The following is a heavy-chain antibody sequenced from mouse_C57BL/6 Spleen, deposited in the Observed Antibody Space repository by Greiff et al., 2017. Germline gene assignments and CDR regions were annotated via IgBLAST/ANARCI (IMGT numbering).Heavy chain of an antibody. CDR3: ANDYGSSYGAMDY. V-gene: IGHV1-55*01. Sequence: QVQLKQPGAELVKPGASVKMSVKASGYPFPSSWITWVKQRPGQGLEWIGDIYPGSGSTNYNEKFKSKATLTVDTSSSTAYMQLSSLTSEDSAVYYCANDYGSSYGAMDYWGQGTSVTVSS. D-gene: IGHD1-1*01. J-gene: IGHJ4*01. CDR1: GYPFPSSW. CDR2: IYPGSGST.